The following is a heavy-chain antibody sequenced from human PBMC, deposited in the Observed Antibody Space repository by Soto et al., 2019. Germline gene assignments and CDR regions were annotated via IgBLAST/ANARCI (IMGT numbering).Heavy chain of an antibody. CDR3: ASLYWTSTACYCDLAY. J-gene: IGHJ4*02. CDR2: IYYSGST. CDR1: GTSISSGDYS. Sequence: PSETLSLTCTFSGTSISSGDYSWLCMRQPPGKGRECFGYIYYSGSTYYTPSLKSRVTISVDTSKKQFSLKLXSVTAADTTIYHCASLYWTSTACYCDLAYWAQGTFVTVSS. D-gene: IGHD2-2*01. V-gene: IGHV4-30-4*08.